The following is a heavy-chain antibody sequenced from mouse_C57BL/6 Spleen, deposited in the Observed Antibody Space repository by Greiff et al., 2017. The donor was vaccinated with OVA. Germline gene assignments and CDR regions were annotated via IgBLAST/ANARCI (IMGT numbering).Heavy chain of an antibody. Sequence: EVKLQESGPGLVKPSQSLSLTCSVSGYSITSGYYWNLIRQFPVNKLEWMGYISYDGSNNYNPSLKNRISITLDTSKNQFFLKLTSVTTEDTAIYYCARGSMTGYFDVWGTGTTVTVSS. J-gene: IGHJ1*03. CDR1: GYSITSGYY. V-gene: IGHV3-6*01. CDR2: ISYDGSN. CDR3: ARGSMTGYFDV. D-gene: IGHD2-10*02.